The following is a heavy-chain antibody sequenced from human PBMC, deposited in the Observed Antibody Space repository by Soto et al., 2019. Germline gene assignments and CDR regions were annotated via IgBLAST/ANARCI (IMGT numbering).Heavy chain of an antibody. CDR3: ARDRITIFGVASFDY. J-gene: IGHJ4*02. Sequence: ASVKVSCKASGYTFTGYYMHWVRQAPGQGLEWMGWINPNSGGTNYAQKFQGRVTMTRDTSISTAYMELSRLRSDDTAVYYCARDRITIFGVASFDYWGQGTLVTVSS. V-gene: IGHV1-2*02. D-gene: IGHD3-3*01. CDR2: INPNSGGT. CDR1: GYTFTGYY.